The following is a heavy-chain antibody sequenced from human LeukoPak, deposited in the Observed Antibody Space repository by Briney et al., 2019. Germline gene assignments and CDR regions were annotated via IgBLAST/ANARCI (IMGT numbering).Heavy chain of an antibody. CDR3: ARDLLGYCSSTSCYPYYYYYGMDV. Sequence: GGSLRLSCAASGFTFSSYAMHWVSQAPGKGLEWVAVISYDGSNKYYADSVKGRFTISRDNSKNTLYLQMNSLRAEDTAVYYCARDLLGYCSSTSCYPYYYYYGMDVWGQGTTVTVSS. J-gene: IGHJ6*02. V-gene: IGHV3-30*04. CDR2: ISYDGSNK. CDR1: GFTFSSYA. D-gene: IGHD2-2*01.